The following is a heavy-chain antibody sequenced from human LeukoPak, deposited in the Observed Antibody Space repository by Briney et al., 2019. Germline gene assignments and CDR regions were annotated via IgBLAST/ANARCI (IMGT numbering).Heavy chain of an antibody. D-gene: IGHD6-19*01. J-gene: IGHJ3*02. CDR1: GGSISSYY. CDR2: IYTSGST. CDR3: ASYSSGPSGDAFDI. V-gene: IGHV4-4*07. Sequence: PSETLSLTCTVSGGSISSYYWSWIRKPAGKGLEWIGRIYTSGSTNYNPSLKSRVTMSVDTSKNQFSLKLSSVTAADTAVYYCASYSSGPSGDAFDIWGQGTMVTVSS.